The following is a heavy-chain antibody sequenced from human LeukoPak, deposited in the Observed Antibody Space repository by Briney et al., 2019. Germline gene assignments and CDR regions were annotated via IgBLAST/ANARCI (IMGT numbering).Heavy chain of an antibody. CDR3: ARVDLYCSSTSCYSFDY. V-gene: IGHV5-51*04. J-gene: IGHJ4*02. Sequence: GESLKISCKCSGYSFTSYWIAWVRQMPGKGLEWMGLIYPGDSDTRYSPSFQGQVTISGDKPISPVYLQWSSLKPSDTAIYYCARVDLYCSSTSCYSFDYWGQGNLVTVSS. CDR2: IYPGDSDT. CDR1: GYSFTSYW. D-gene: IGHD2-2*01.